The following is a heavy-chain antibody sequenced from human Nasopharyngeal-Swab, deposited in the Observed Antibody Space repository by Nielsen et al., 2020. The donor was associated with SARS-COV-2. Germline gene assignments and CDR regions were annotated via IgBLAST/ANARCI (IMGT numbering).Heavy chain of an antibody. CDR2: IFYSGST. CDR1: GGSISSYY. J-gene: IGHJ6*02. D-gene: IGHD6-13*01. CDR3: TYSSSWYFYGMDV. Sequence: GSLRLSCTVSGGSISSYYWSWIRQPPGKGLEWIGHIFYSGSTNYNPSLKSRVAISVDTSKNQFSLKLSSVTAADTAVYYCTYSSSWYFYGMDVWGQGTTVTVSS. V-gene: IGHV4-59*08.